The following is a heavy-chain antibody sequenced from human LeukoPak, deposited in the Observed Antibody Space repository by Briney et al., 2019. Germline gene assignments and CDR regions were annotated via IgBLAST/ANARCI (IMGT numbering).Heavy chain of an antibody. CDR3: ARPGCGGNCYYRMDV. D-gene: IGHD2-21*01. J-gene: IGHJ6*04. V-gene: IGHV3-53*01. CDR2: VSYDITRT. CDR1: GGSVSSGGYY. Sequence: ETLSLTCSVSGGSVSSGGYYWGWIRQPPGKGLEWISAVSYDITRTFYADSVKGRFAISRDNSRNTLFLQMNSLRADDTAVYYCARPGCGGNCYYRMDVWGKGTTVTVSS.